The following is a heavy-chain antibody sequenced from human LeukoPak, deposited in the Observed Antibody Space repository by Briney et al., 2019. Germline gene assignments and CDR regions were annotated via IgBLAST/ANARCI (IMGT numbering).Heavy chain of an antibody. CDR3: AKDLEQWLALNWFDP. Sequence: PGGSLRLSCAASGFTFRSYGMSWVRRAPGKGLEWVSGISDRGTSTYYADSVKGRLTISRDNSKNTLYLQMNSLRAEDAAVYYCAKDLEQWLALNWFDPWGQGTLVTVSS. D-gene: IGHD6-19*01. CDR2: ISDRGTST. J-gene: IGHJ5*02. V-gene: IGHV3-23*01. CDR1: GFTFRSYG.